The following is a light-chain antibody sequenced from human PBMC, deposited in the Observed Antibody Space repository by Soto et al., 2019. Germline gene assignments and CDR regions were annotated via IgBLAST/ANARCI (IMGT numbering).Light chain of an antibody. CDR3: QQYGNSPWT. Sequence: DIVFTQSPGTLCLSPGERATLSCRASQSVSSSYLAWYQQKPGQAPRLLIYGASSRATGIPDRFSGSGSGTDFTLTISRLEPEDFAVYYCQQYGNSPWTFGQGTKVDIK. J-gene: IGKJ1*01. CDR2: GAS. CDR1: QSVSSSY. V-gene: IGKV3-20*01.